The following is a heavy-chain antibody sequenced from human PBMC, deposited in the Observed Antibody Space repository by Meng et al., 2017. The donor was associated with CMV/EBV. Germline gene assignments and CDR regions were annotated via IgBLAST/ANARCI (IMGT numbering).Heavy chain of an antibody. V-gene: IGHV4-34*01. Sequence: SETLFLTCAVYGGSFSGYYWSWIRQPPGKGLEWIGEINHSGSTNYNPSLKSRVTISVDTSKNQFSLKLSSVTAADTAVYYCARKITMVRGVISRESWFDYWGQGTLVTVSS. CDR3: ARKITMVRGVISRESWFDY. CDR1: GGSFSGYY. CDR2: INHSGST. J-gene: IGHJ4*02. D-gene: IGHD3-10*01.